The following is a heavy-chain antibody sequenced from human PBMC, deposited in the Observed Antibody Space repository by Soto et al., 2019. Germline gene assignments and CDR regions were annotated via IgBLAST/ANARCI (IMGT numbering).Heavy chain of an antibody. CDR3: ARDYDKAFDI. CDR2: AYHSGIT. V-gene: IGHV4-4*02. D-gene: IGHD3-22*01. CDR1: GGSISSNNW. Sequence: QVHLQESGPGLVKPSGTLSLTCDVSGGSISSNNWWIWVRQSPGKGLEWIGGAYHSGITDYNPPLKPRVTISIDKSKNQFSWKLTAVTAADTAVYYCARDYDKAFDIWGQGTMVTVSS. J-gene: IGHJ3*02.